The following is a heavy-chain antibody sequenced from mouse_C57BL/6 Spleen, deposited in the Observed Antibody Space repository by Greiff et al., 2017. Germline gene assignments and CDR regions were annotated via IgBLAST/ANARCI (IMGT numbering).Heavy chain of an antibody. D-gene: IGHD2-1*01. CDR2: IYPGSGST. J-gene: IGHJ4*01. CDR1: GYTFTSYW. CDR3: ARRSIYYGNYDAMDY. Sequence: VKLQQPGAELVKPGASVKMSCKASGYTFTSYWITWVKQRPGQGLEWIGDIYPGSGSTNYNEKFKSKATLTVDTSSSTAYMQLSSLTSEDSAVYYCARRSIYYGNYDAMDYWGQGTSVTVSS. V-gene: IGHV1-55*01.